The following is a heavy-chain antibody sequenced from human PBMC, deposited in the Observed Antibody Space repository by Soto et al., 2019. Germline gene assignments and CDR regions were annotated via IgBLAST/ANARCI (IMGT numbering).Heavy chain of an antibody. Sequence: QVQLVDSGGDVVQPGRSLILSCAASGFTFSSYGMHWVRQAPDKGLEWVAGIWSDGSYSSYADSVKGRFAISRDNSKNTVYMKMNSLRVEDTAVYYCARDRGYYDDGVDVWGQGTTVTVSS. CDR1: GFTFSSYG. CDR2: IWSDGSYS. V-gene: IGHV3-33*01. CDR3: ARDRGYYDDGVDV. J-gene: IGHJ6*02.